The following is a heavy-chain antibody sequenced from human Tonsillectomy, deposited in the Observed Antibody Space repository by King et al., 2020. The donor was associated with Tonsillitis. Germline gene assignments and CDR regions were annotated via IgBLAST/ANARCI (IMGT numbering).Heavy chain of an antibody. CDR3: ATNALASDSSAYRDFRH. V-gene: IGHV1-2*02. CDR2: INPNSGDT. Sequence: VQLVESGAELRKPGASVSVSCRTSGDTFTGHFVHWVRQAPGQGLEWMGWINPNSGDTLYAQKFQGRVTMSGDVSITTAYMGLSSLRPDDTAVYYCATNALASDSSAYRDFRHWGQGTLVTVSS. CDR1: GDTFTGHF. D-gene: IGHD3-22*01. J-gene: IGHJ1*01.